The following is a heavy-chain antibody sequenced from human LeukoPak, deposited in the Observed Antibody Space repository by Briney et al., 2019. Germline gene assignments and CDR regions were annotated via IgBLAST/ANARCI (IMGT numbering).Heavy chain of an antibody. CDR1: AVPFTASW. Sequence: GGSLRLSCAASAVPFTASWMHWVRQAPGKGLAWVSHISSDGSVIVYADSVKGRFTISRDNAKNTLYLRMNSLRVDDTAVYYCAIDRHYTMNIWGQGTTVTVSS. V-gene: IGHV3-74*01. D-gene: IGHD4-4*01. CDR2: ISSDGSVI. CDR3: AIDRHYTMNI. J-gene: IGHJ6*02.